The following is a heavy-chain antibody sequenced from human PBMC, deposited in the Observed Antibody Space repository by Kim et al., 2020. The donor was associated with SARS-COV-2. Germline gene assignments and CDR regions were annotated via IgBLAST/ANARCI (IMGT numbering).Heavy chain of an antibody. D-gene: IGHD3-3*01. CDR3: ARETYYDFWSGWSLNAFDI. Sequence: GGSLRLSCAASGFTFSDYYMSWIRQAPGKGLEWISYISSSGSAISYADSVEGRFTISRDNAKNSLYLQMNSLRAEDTAVYYCARETYYDFWSGWSLNAFDIWGQGTMVTVSS. CDR2: ISSSGSAI. J-gene: IGHJ3*02. V-gene: IGHV3-11*01. CDR1: GFTFSDYY.